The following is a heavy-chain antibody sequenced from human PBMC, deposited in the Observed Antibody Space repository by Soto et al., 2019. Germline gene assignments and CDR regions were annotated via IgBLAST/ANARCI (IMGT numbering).Heavy chain of an antibody. J-gene: IGHJ5*02. D-gene: IGHD2-15*01. CDR1: GGTFSSYA. CDR3: AHIVVVVAATRANWFDP. V-gene: IGHV1-69*06. CDR2: IIPIFGTA. Sequence: QVQLVQSGAEVKKPGSSVKVSCKASGGTFSSYAISWVRQAPGQGLEWMGGIIPIFGTANYAQKFQGRVTITAEKSTSKAYMELSSLRSEDTAVYYCAHIVVVVAATRANWFDPWGQGTLVTVSS.